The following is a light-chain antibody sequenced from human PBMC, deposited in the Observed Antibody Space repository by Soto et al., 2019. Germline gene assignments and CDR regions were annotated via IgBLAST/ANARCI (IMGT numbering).Light chain of an antibody. Sequence: QSVLTQPASVSGSPGQSITMSCTGSSTDFGDDKYVSWYQQQPGKGPNLLIYGVSNRPSGVSNRFSGSKSGNTASLTISGLQAEDEADYYCYSYSAYTTLWVFGGGTKVTVL. CDR1: STDFGDDKY. J-gene: IGLJ3*02. CDR3: YSYSAYTTLWV. CDR2: GVS. V-gene: IGLV2-14*01.